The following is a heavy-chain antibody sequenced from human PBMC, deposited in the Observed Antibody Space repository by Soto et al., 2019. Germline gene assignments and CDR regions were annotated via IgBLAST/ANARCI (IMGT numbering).Heavy chain of an antibody. J-gene: IGHJ6*02. CDR2: IIPIFGPA. V-gene: IGHV1-69*13. CDR3: ATGSFTSTGGRIGYHYNAMDV. Sequence: GASVKVSCKSSGGTFSSHSINWVRQAPGQGLEWMGGIIPIFGPANFAKNFQGRVTITADESTTTAYMELSSLTSEDTAVYYCATGSFTSTGGRIGYHYNAMDVWGQGTTFTVSS. CDR1: GGTFSSHS. D-gene: IGHD1-1*01.